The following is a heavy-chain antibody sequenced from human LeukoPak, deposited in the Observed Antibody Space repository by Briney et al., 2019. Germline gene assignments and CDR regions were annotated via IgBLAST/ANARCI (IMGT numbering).Heavy chain of an antibody. D-gene: IGHD1-20*01. J-gene: IGHJ3*02. V-gene: IGHV3-21*01. CDR1: GFTFSSYS. CDR2: ISSSSSYI. Sequence: GGFLRLSCAASGFTFSSYSMNWVRQAPGKGLEWVSSISSSSSYIYYADSVKGRFTISRDNAKNSLYLQMNSLRAEDTAVYYCARDRDNWNDGDAFDIWGQGTMVTVSS. CDR3: ARDRDNWNDGDAFDI.